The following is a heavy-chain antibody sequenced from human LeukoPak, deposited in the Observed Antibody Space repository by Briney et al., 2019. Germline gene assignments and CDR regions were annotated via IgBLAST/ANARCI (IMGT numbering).Heavy chain of an antibody. CDR1: GFTFSSYS. J-gene: IGHJ1*01. D-gene: IGHD5-18*01. V-gene: IGHV3-21*04. CDR2: ISSSSSYI. Sequence: PGGSLRLSCAASGFTFSSYSMNWVRQAPGKGLEWVSSISSSSSYIYYADSVKGRFTISRDNSKNTLYLQMNSQRAGDTAIYYCAKARGYSYANEFHLEHWGQGTLVTVSS. CDR3: AKARGYSYANEFHLEH.